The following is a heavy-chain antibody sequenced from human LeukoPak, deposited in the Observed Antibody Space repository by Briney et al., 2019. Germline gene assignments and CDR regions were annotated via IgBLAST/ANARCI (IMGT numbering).Heavy chain of an antibody. Sequence: SETLSLTCTVSGGSISSSSYYWGWIRQPPGKGLEWIGSIYYSGSTYYNPSLKSRVTISVDTSKNQFSLKLSSVTAADTAVYYCARHMVDGDYVRGGWFDPWGQGTLVTVSS. CDR2: IYYSGST. V-gene: IGHV4-39*01. J-gene: IGHJ5*02. CDR1: GGSISSSSYY. CDR3: ARHMVDGDYVRGGWFDP. D-gene: IGHD4-17*01.